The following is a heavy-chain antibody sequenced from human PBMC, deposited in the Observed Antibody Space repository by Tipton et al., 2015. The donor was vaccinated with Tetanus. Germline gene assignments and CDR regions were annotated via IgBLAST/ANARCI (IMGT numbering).Heavy chain of an antibody. J-gene: IGHJ1*01. Sequence: TLSLTCTVSGDSVSGYYWSWIRQPPGKGLEWVGYVYYTGDTNYNPSLKNRVTISMDRSENQISLKMTPVTAADTAVYYCAGVTAQRTELYFEHWGQGTQVTVSS. CDR2: VYYTGDT. CDR3: AGVTAQRTELYFEH. D-gene: IGHD2-8*02. CDR1: GDSVSGYY. V-gene: IGHV4-59*02.